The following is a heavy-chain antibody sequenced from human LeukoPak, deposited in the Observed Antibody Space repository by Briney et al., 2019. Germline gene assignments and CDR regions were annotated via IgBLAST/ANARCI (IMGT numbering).Heavy chain of an antibody. CDR2: ISGDGGNT. J-gene: IGHJ4*02. CDR3: ARDPGPISYIDY. V-gene: IGHV3-23*01. Sequence: PGGSLRHSCADSGFSLSNYTMSSVRQAPGKGLEWVSAISGDGGNTYYAGSVKGRFTISRDNSKNTLYLQMNSLRAEDTAVYYCARDPGPISYIDYWGQGTLVTVSS. CDR1: GFSLSNYT. D-gene: IGHD2-21*01.